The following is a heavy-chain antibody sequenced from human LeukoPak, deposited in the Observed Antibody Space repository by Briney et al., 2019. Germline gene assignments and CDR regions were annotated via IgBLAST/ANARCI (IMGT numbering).Heavy chain of an antibody. V-gene: IGHV4-4*07. CDR3: ARAPGRRLRYSSSSEHYYGMDV. D-gene: IGHD6-13*01. Sequence: SETLSLTCTVSGGSISSYYWSWIRQPAGKGLEWIGRIYTSGSTNYNPSLKSRVTMSVDTSKNQFSLKLSSVTAADTAVYYCARAPGRRLRYSSSSEHYYGMDVWGQGTTVTVSS. CDR1: GGSISSYY. CDR2: IYTSGST. J-gene: IGHJ6*02.